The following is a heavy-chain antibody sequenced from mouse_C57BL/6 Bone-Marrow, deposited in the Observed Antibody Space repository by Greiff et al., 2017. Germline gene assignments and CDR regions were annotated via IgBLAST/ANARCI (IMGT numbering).Heavy chain of an antibody. CDR2: ISYDGSN. J-gene: IGHJ3*01. D-gene: IGHD3-3*01. V-gene: IGHV3-6*01. CDR1: GYSITSGYY. Sequence: ESGPGLVKPSQSLSLTCSVTGYSITSGYYWNWIRQFPGNKLEWMGYISYDGSNNYNPSLKNRISISRDTSKNQFFLKLNSVTTEDTATYYCARGGTRRRFAYGGQGTLVTVSA. CDR3: ARGGTRRRFAY.